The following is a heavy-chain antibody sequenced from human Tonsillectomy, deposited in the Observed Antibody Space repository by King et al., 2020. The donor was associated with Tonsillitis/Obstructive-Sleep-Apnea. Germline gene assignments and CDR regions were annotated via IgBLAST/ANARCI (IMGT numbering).Heavy chain of an antibody. J-gene: IGHJ6*04. Sequence: VQLVESGGGVVQPGRSLRLSCAASRFSFSSYAMHWVRQAPGKGLEWVAVISYDGSNKYYSVSVRGRFTIARDNSKNTLYLQMNSLRTEDTAVYYCAREYQGVYGMDVWGKGTTVTVPS. CDR3: AREYQGVYGMDV. CDR1: RFSFSSYA. CDR2: ISYDGSNK. V-gene: IGHV3-30*04.